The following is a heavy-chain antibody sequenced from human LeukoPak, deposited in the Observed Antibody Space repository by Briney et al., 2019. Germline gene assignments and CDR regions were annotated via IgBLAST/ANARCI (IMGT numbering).Heavy chain of an antibody. CDR2: IIPIVGTA. Sequence: SVQVSCKAPGGTFSSYSISWVRQAPGQELEWMVGIIPIVGTANYAQKFQSRVTITADEYTSTAYKELSSLRSEDTAVYYCASKGDTTVTTWLDYWGQGTLVTVSS. J-gene: IGHJ4*02. CDR3: ASKGDTTVTTWLDY. V-gene: IGHV1-69*01. D-gene: IGHD4-17*01. CDR1: GGTFSSYS.